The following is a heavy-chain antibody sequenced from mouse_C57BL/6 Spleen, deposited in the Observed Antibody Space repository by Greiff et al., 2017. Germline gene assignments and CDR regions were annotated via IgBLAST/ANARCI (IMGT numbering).Heavy chain of an antibody. CDR3: ARGDYGRETFAY. CDR2: INPSNGGT. CDR1: GYTFTSYW. Sequence: VQLQQPGTELVKPGASVKLSCKASGYTFTSYWMHWVKQRPGQGLEWIGNINPSNGGTNYNEKFKSKATLTVDKSSSTAYMQLSSLTSEDSAVYYGARGDYGRETFAYWGQGTLVTVSA. D-gene: IGHD2-4*01. J-gene: IGHJ3*01. V-gene: IGHV1-53*01.